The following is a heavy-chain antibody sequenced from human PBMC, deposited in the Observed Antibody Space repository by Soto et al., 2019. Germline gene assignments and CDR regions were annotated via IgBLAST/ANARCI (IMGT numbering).Heavy chain of an antibody. Sequence: GGSLRLSCAASGFTFSSYGMHWVRQAPGKGLEWVAVISYDGSNKYYADSVKGRFTISRDNSNNTLYLQMNSLRAEDTVVYYCAKVRLGYYDSSGLKDYWGQGTLVTVSS. D-gene: IGHD3-22*01. J-gene: IGHJ4*02. CDR1: GFTFSSYG. CDR2: ISYDGSNK. V-gene: IGHV3-30*18. CDR3: AKVRLGYYDSSGLKDY.